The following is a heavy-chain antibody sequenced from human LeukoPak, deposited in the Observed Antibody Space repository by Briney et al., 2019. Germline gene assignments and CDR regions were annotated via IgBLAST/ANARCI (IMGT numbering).Heavy chain of an antibody. Sequence: KPSETLSLTCAVYGESFSGYYWSWIRQPPGKGLEWIGEINHSGSTNYNPSLKSRVTISVDTSKNQFSLKLNSVTAADTAVYYCARGPRGLGMAGTFDYWGQGTLVTVSS. V-gene: IGHV4-34*01. CDR3: ARGPRGLGMAGTFDY. CDR1: GESFSGYY. J-gene: IGHJ4*02. D-gene: IGHD6-19*01. CDR2: INHSGST.